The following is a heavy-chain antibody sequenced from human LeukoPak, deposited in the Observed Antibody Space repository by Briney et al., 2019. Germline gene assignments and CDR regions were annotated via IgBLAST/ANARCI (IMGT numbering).Heavy chain of an antibody. Sequence: GASVKVSCKASGYTFTGYYMHWVRQAPGQGLEWMGWISAYNGNTNYAQKLQGRVTMTTDTSTSTAYMELRSLRSDDTAVYYCAREAVDIVATITDYWGQGTLVTVSS. CDR2: ISAYNGNT. V-gene: IGHV1-18*04. J-gene: IGHJ4*02. D-gene: IGHD5-12*01. CDR3: AREAVDIVATITDY. CDR1: GYTFTGYY.